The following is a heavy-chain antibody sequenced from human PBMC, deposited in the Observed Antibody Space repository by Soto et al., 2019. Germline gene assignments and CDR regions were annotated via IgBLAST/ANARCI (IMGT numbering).Heavy chain of an antibody. CDR3: ARDKDQYDFWGGTLES. CDR2: ISYDGGNK. Sequence: QLVESGGGVVQPERSLKLSCTASNFVFSVYSLHWVRQAPGKGLEWVALISYDGGNKYYADSVKGRFTISRDNSKNTLELQMNSLRREDTAVYYCARDKDQYDFWGGTLESWGQGTLVTVSS. CDR1: NFVFSVYS. V-gene: IGHV3-30-3*01. D-gene: IGHD3-3*01. J-gene: IGHJ4*02.